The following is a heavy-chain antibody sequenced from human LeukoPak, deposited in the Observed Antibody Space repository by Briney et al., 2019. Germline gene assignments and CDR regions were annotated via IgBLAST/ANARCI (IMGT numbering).Heavy chain of an antibody. CDR1: GFTFSSYS. Sequence: GGSLRLSCAASGFTFSSYSMNWVRQAPGKGLEWVSSISSSSSYIYYADSVKGRFTISRDNAKNSLYLQMNSLRAEDTAVYYCARITDFWSGYYEGYYYYYYTDVWGKGTTVTVSS. CDR2: ISSSSSYI. D-gene: IGHD3-3*01. CDR3: ARITDFWSGYYEGYYYYYYTDV. J-gene: IGHJ6*03. V-gene: IGHV3-21*01.